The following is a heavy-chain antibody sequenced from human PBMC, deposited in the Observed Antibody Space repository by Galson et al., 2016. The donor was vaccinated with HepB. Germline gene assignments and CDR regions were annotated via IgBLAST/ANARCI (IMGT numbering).Heavy chain of an antibody. CDR1: GGSISSGSYY. J-gene: IGHJ4*02. V-gene: IGHV4-31*09. D-gene: IGHD4-23*01. CDR3: ATTVGH. Sequence: TLSLTCTVSGGSISSGSYYWSWIRQHPGKGLEWIGYISYSGSTYYNPSLKSRVTISLDKARNLFSLELASVTAADTAVYYCATTVGHWGQGTLITVSS. CDR2: ISYSGST.